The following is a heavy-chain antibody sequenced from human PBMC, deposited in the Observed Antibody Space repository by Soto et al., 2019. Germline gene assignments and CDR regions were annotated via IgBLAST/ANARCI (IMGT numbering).Heavy chain of an antibody. V-gene: IGHV3-7*01. Sequence: EVQLVESGGALVQPGGSLRLSCAASGFSFSAYWMNWVRQAPGKGLEWVANINEDGSEKYYVDSVKGRFTISRDNAKDSMYLQMNNLGADDTAVYYCARDDPKGEIPDAFDNRGQGTVVTVSS. CDR2: INEDGSEK. D-gene: IGHD1-26*01. CDR3: ARDDPKGEIPDAFDN. J-gene: IGHJ3*02. CDR1: GFSFSAYW.